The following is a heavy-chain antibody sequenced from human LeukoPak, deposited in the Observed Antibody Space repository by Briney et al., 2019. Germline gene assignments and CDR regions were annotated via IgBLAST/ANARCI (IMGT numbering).Heavy chain of an antibody. CDR1: GFSLSSYS. D-gene: IGHD3-9*01. CDR2: ITISSNFI. Sequence: GGSLRLSCAASGFSLSSYSMNWVRQAPGKGLEWVSSITISSNFIYYADSVKGRFTISSDNAKSSLFLQMNSLRAEDTAVYFCARDGHGDGFLTGYSYFGMDVWGQGTTVTVSS. CDR3: ARDGHGDGFLTGYSYFGMDV. J-gene: IGHJ6*02. V-gene: IGHV3-21*01.